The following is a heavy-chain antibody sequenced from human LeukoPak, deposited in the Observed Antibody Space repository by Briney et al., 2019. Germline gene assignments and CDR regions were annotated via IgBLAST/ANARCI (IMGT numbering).Heavy chain of an antibody. Sequence: ASVKVSCKASGYTFTSYAMHWVRQAPGQRLEWMGWINAGNGNTKYSQKFQGRVTITRDTSTSTAYMELRGLRSDDTAVYYCARDHGARIFDYWGQGTLVTVSS. V-gene: IGHV1-3*01. J-gene: IGHJ4*02. D-gene: IGHD3-16*01. CDR2: INAGNGNT. CDR1: GYTFTSYA. CDR3: ARDHGARIFDY.